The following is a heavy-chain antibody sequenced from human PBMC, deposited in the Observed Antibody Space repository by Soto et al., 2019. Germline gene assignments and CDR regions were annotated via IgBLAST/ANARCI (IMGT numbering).Heavy chain of an antibody. J-gene: IGHJ4*02. CDR2: INHSGGT. Sequence: TSETLSLTGAVYGGSFSGYYWSWIRQPPVKGLEWIGEINHSGGTNYNPSLKSRVTISVDTSKNQFSLKLSSVTAADTAVFYCARLRWEQPWVFDYWGQGTLVTVSS. V-gene: IGHV4-34*01. CDR1: GGSFSGYY. D-gene: IGHD1-26*01. CDR3: ARLRWEQPWVFDY.